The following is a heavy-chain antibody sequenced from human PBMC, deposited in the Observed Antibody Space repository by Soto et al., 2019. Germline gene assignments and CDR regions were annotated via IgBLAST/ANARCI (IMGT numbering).Heavy chain of an antibody. J-gene: IGHJ5*02. Sequence: EVQLLESGGGLVQPGGSLRLSCAASGFTFSSYAMSLVRQAPGKGLEWVSAISGSGGSTYYADSVKGRFTISRDNSKNTLYLQMNSLRAEDTAVYYCAKDRGELTHYNWFDPWGQGTLVTVSS. CDR3: AKDRGELTHYNWFDP. CDR1: GFTFSSYA. D-gene: IGHD1-26*01. CDR2: ISGSGGST. V-gene: IGHV3-23*01.